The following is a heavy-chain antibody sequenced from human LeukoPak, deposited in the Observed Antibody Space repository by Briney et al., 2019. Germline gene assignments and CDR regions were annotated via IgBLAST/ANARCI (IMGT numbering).Heavy chain of an antibody. CDR1: GFTFNTYA. CDR3: AKEDYYDSSGPLGRYY. CDR2: ISGSGGST. V-gene: IGHV3-23*01. Sequence: GGSLRLSCAASGFTFNTYAMSWVRQAPGKGLEWVSGISGSGGSTYYADSVKGRFTISRDNSKNTLYLQMNSLRAEDTAIYYCAKEDYYDSSGPLGRYYWGQGTLVTVS. J-gene: IGHJ4*02. D-gene: IGHD3-22*01.